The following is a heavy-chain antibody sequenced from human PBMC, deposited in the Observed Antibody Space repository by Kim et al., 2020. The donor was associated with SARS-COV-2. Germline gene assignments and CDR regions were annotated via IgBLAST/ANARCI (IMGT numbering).Heavy chain of an antibody. V-gene: IGHV3-33*06. CDR1: GFTFSSYG. Sequence: GGSLRLSCAASGFTFSSYGMHWVRQAPGKGLEWVAVIWYDGSNKYYADSVKGRFTISRDNSKNTLYLQMNSLRAEDTAVYYCAKASDIVVVPAAPDYWGQGTLVTVSS. CDR3: AKASDIVVVPAAPDY. CDR2: IWYDGSNK. J-gene: IGHJ4*02. D-gene: IGHD2-2*01.